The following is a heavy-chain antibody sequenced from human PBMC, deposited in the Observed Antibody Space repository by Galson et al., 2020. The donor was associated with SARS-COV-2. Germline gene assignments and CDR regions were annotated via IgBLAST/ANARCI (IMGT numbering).Heavy chain of an antibody. D-gene: IGHD2-15*01. J-gene: IGHJ4*02. CDR3: ARGGGGLDKFDY. V-gene: IGHV3-53*01. CDR1: GFTVSSNY. Sequence: GESLKISCAAFGFTVSSNYMSWVRQAPGRGLEWVSVIYAGGSAYYADSVKGRVTISRDSSRNTVFLEMNSLRAEDTAVYYCARGGGGLDKFDYWGQGTLVTVSS. CDR2: IYAGGSA.